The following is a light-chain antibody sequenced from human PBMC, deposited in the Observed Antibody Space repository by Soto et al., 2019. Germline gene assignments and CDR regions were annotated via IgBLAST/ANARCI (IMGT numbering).Light chain of an antibody. CDR2: GAS. Sequence: EIVLTQSPGTLSLSPGERATLSCRASQSVSSSYLAWYQQKPGQAPRLLIYGASSRATGIPDRFSGGGSGTGLTLTISRLEAEYFAGYCCRHYGSSPPRFTFGPGTKVDIK. CDR1: QSVSSSY. J-gene: IGKJ3*01. V-gene: IGKV3-20*01. CDR3: RHYGSSPPRFT.